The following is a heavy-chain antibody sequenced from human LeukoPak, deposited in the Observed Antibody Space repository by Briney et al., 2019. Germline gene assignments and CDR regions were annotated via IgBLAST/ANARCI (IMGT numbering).Heavy chain of an antibody. CDR3: ATSRGYYDSSGYYGHTFDY. D-gene: IGHD3-22*01. Sequence: PSQTLSLTCTVSGGSISSGSYYWSWIRQPAGKGLEWIGRIYTSGSTNYNPSLKSRVTISVDTSKNQFSLKLSSVSAADTAVYYCATSRGYYDSSGYYGHTFDYWGQGTLVTVSS. CDR2: IYTSGST. V-gene: IGHV4-61*02. J-gene: IGHJ4*02. CDR1: GGSISSGSYY.